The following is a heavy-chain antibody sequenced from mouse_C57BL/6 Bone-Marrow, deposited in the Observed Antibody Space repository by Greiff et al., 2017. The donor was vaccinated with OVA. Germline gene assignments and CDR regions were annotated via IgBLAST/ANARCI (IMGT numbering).Heavy chain of an antibody. J-gene: IGHJ4*01. D-gene: IGHD2-5*01. V-gene: IGHV5-9*01. Sequence: EVQLQESGGGLVKPGGSLKLSCAASGFTFSSYTMSWVRQTPEKRLEWVATISGGGGNTYYPDSVKGRFTISRDNAKNTLYLQMSSLRSEDTALYYCARPFSNSYAMDYWGQGTSVTVSS. CDR3: ARPFSNSYAMDY. CDR2: ISGGGGNT. CDR1: GFTFSSYT.